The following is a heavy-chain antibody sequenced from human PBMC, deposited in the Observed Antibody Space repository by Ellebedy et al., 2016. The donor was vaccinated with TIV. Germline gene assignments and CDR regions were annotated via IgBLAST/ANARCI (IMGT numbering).Heavy chain of an antibody. CDR2: IYYSGST. D-gene: IGHD3-9*01. V-gene: IGHV4-61*01. J-gene: IGHJ6*02. CDR1: GGSVSSGSYY. CDR3: ARDILTGYDV. Sequence: SETLSLXXTVSGGSVSSGSYYWSWIRQPPGKGLEWIGYIYYSGSTNYNPSLKSRVTISVDTSKNQFSLKLSSVTAADTAVYYCARDILTGYDVWGQGTTVTVSS.